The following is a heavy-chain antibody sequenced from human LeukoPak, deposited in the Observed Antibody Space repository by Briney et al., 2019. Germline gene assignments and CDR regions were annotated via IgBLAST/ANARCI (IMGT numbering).Heavy chain of an antibody. CDR3: ARDIRHYDSSGYYYMDV. D-gene: IGHD3-22*01. V-gene: IGHV4-59*01. J-gene: IGHJ6*03. CDR2: IYYSGRT. CDR1: GGSISSYY. Sequence: SETLSLTCTVSGGSISSYYWSWIRQPPGKGLEWIGYIYYSGRTNYNPSLKGRVTISVDTSKNQFSLKLSSVTAADTAVYYCARDIRHYDSSGYYYMDVWGKGTTVTVSS.